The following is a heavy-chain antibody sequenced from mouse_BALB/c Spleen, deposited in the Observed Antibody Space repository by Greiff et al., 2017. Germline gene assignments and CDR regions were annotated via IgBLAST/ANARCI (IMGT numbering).Heavy chain of an antibody. Sequence: VQLQQTGPELVKPGASVKISCKASGYSFTDYIMLWVKQSHGKSLEWIGNINPYYGSTSYNLKFKGKATLTVDKSSSTAYMQLNSLTSEDSAVYYCARRGKYGNHYAMDYWGQGTSVTVSS. D-gene: IGHD2-10*02. J-gene: IGHJ4*01. CDR2: INPYYGST. CDR3: ARRGKYGNHYAMDY. V-gene: IGHV1-39*01. CDR1: GYSFTDYI.